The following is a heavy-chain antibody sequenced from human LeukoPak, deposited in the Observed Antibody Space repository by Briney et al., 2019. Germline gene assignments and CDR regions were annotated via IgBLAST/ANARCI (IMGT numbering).Heavy chain of an antibody. D-gene: IGHD2-2*01. CDR3: ASYCGSTNCYEFSSQH. V-gene: IGHV3-30-3*01. CDR1: GFTFNTYV. CDR2: ISYDGSNK. J-gene: IGHJ1*01. Sequence: PGRSLRLSRAASGFTFNTYVMHWVRQAPGKGLEWVAVISYDGSNKYYADSVKGRFTISRDNSKNTLYLQMNSLRAENTAVYYCASYCGSTNCYEFSSQHWGQGTLVTVSS.